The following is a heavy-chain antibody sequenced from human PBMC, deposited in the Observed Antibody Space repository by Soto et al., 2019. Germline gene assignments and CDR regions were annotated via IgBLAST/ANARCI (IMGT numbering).Heavy chain of an antibody. Sequence: GASVKVSCKASGYTLTSYDINWVRQATGQGLEWMGWMNPNSGNTGYAQKFQGRVTMTRNTSISTAYMELSSLRSEDTAVYYCASRGVYCSSTSCYGHWGHGTLVTVSS. V-gene: IGHV1-8*01. CDR3: ASRGVYCSSTSCYGH. J-gene: IGHJ4*01. D-gene: IGHD2-2*01. CDR1: GYTLTSYD. CDR2: MNPNSGNT.